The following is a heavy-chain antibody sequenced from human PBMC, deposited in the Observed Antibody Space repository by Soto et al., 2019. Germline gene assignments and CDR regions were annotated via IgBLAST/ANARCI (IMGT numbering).Heavy chain of an antibody. J-gene: IGHJ6*02. Sequence: QVQLVQSGAEVKKPGASVKVSCKASGYTFTSYDINWVRQATGQGLEWMGWMNPNSGNTGYAQKFQGIVTMTRNTSISTAYMELSSLRSEDTAVYYCARAAKPTYYYYYYGMDGWGQGTTVTVSS. V-gene: IGHV1-8*01. CDR1: GYTFTSYD. CDR3: ARAAKPTYYYYYYGMDG. CDR2: MNPNSGNT.